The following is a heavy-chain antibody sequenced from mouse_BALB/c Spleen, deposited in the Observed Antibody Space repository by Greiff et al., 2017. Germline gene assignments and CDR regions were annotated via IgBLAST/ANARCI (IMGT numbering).Heavy chain of an antibody. Sequence: VHVKQSGPELVKPGASVKMSCKASGYTFTSYVMHWVKQKPGQGLEWIGYINPYNDGTKYNEKFKGKATLTSDKSSSTAYMELSSLTSEDSAVYYCTIGGYYGVYWGQGTTLTVSS. CDR2: INPYNDGT. V-gene: IGHV1-14*01. CDR3: TIGGYYGVY. J-gene: IGHJ2*01. CDR1: GYTFTSYV. D-gene: IGHD1-1*01.